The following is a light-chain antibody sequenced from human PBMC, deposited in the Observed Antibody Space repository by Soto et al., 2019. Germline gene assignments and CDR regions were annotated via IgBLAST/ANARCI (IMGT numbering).Light chain of an antibody. CDR1: PSVTNY. J-gene: IGKJ5*01. CDR3: QQRNIWPPVT. Sequence: EVVLTQSPVTLSLSPGERATLSCRASPSVTNYLAWYQQKPGQPPRLLIYGAFNRAAGIPARFSGSGSGTDFTLTISSLEPEDSAVYYCQQRNIWPPVTFGQGTRLEIK. CDR2: GAF. V-gene: IGKV3-11*01.